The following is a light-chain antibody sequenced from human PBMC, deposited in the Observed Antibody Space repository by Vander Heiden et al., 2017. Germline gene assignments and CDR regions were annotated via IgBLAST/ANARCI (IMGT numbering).Light chain of an antibody. V-gene: IGKV1-9*01. J-gene: IGKJ2*01. CDR1: QGISSY. CDR2: AAS. Sequence: DIQLTQSPSFLSASVGDRVTIPCRASQGISSYLAWYQQKPGKAPKLLIYAASTLQSGVPSRFSGSGSGTEFTLTISSLQPEDFATYYCQQLNSYPYTFGQGTKLDIK. CDR3: QQLNSYPYT.